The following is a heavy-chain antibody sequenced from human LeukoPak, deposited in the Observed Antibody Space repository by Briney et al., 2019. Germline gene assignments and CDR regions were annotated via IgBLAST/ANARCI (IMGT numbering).Heavy chain of an antibody. Sequence: PGGSLRLSCAASGFTFSNFAMSSGSQAPGKGLERVALMSSDGDNIQYTYSVRGRFTISRDNSKNTVYLQMNSLREEDTALYYCARGDGPGSYLLDYWGQGILVSVSS. D-gene: IGHD3-10*01. CDR1: GFTFSNFA. V-gene: IGHV3-30*04. J-gene: IGHJ4*02. CDR3: ARGDGPGSYLLDY. CDR2: MSSDGDNI.